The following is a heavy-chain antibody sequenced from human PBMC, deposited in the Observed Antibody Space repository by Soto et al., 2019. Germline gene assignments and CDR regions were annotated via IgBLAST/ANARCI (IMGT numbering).Heavy chain of an antibody. CDR3: ARKQLVRGVNYYYYYGMDV. CDR2: IWYDGSNK. CDR1: GFTFSSYG. J-gene: IGHJ6*02. D-gene: IGHD3-10*01. V-gene: IGHV3-33*01. Sequence: LRLSCAASGFTFSSYGMHWVRQAPGKGLEWVAVIWYDGSNKYYADSVKGRFTISRDNSKNTLYLQMNSLRAEDTAVYYCARKQLVRGVNYYYYYGMDVWGQGTTVTVSS.